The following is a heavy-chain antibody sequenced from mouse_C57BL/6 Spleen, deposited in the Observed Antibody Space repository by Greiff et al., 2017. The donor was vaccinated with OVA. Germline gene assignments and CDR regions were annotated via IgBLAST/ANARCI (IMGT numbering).Heavy chain of an antibody. CDR1: GFSLTSYG. J-gene: IGHJ3*01. CDR3: ARGGRFFAY. Sequence: VQLQQSGPGLVQPSQSLSITCTVSGFSLTSYGVHWVRQSPGKGLEWLGVIWSGGSTDYNAAFISRLSISKDNSKSQVFFKMNSLQADDTAIYYCARGGRFFAYWGQGTLVTVSA. CDR2: IWSGGST. V-gene: IGHV2-2*01.